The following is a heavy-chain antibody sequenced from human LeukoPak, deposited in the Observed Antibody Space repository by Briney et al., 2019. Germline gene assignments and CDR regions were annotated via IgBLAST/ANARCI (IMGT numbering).Heavy chain of an antibody. CDR3: AKDRGQIPGIVLMVYATYFDY. Sequence: GGSLRLSCAASGFTFSSYSTNWVRQAPGKGLEWVSAISGSGGSTYYADSVKGRFTISRDNSKNTLYLQMNSLRAEDTAVYYCAKDRGQIPGIVLMVYATYFDYWGQGTLVTVSS. J-gene: IGHJ4*02. V-gene: IGHV3-23*01. CDR2: ISGSGGST. CDR1: GFTFSSYS. D-gene: IGHD2-8*01.